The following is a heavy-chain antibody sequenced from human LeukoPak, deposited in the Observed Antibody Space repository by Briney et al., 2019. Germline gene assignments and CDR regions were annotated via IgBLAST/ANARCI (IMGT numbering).Heavy chain of an antibody. CDR3: AREVSSLVWYYYGSGSYYYYFDY. Sequence: GGSLRLSCAASGFTFSSYWMSWVRQAPGKGLEWVANIKQDGSEKYYMDSVKGRFTISRDNAKNSLYLQMNSLRAEDTAVYYCAREVSSLVWYYYGSGSYYYYFDYWGQGTLVTVSS. CDR1: GFTFSSYW. CDR2: IKQDGSEK. J-gene: IGHJ4*02. V-gene: IGHV3-7*03. D-gene: IGHD3-10*01.